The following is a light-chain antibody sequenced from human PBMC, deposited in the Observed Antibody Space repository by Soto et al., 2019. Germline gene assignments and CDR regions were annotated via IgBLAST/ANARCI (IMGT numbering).Light chain of an antibody. J-gene: IGLJ2*01. V-gene: IGLV1-40*01. CDR2: GNS. Sequence: QSVLTQPPSVSGAPGQRVTISCTGSSSNIGAGYDVHWYQQLPGTAPKLLIYGNSNRPSGVPDRFSGSKSGTSASLAITGLQAEDAADYYCQSYDSSLSALVFGGGTQLTVL. CDR3: QSYDSSLSALV. CDR1: SSNIGAGYD.